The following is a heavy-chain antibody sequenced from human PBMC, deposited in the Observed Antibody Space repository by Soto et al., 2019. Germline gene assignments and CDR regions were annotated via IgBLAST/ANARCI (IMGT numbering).Heavy chain of an antibody. Sequence: QVQLQESGPGLVRPSETLSLTCTVSGGSISAYYWGWVRQPPGKGLEWIGYIYYTGGTRYNPSLKGSVTISVDTSRIHFSLRLNSVTAADTAVYYCARTLVTGYSDSWGQGTLVTVSS. CDR1: GGSISAYY. CDR2: IYYTGGT. V-gene: IGHV4-59*01. D-gene: IGHD3-9*01. CDR3: ARTLVTGYSDS. J-gene: IGHJ4*02.